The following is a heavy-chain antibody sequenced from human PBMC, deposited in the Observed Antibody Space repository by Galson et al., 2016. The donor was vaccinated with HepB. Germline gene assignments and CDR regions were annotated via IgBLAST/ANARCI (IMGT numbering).Heavy chain of an antibody. CDR3: ARGSIAARSHFDY. J-gene: IGHJ4*02. CDR1: GYTFSSYD. CDR2: MNPNSANT. D-gene: IGHD6-6*01. V-gene: IGHV1-8*01. Sequence: SVKVSCKASGYTFSSYDITWVRQATGQGLEWMGWMNPNSANTGYAQHFQGRVTMTRDSSISTAYMELSSLRSEDTAVYYCARGSIAARSHFDYWGQGTLVTVSS.